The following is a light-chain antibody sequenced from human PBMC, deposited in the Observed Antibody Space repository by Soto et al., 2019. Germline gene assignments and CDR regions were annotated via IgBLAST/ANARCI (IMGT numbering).Light chain of an antibody. CDR2: GAS. Sequence: IVLTQSPGTLSLSPGERTTLSCRASQSISRYLAWYQQKPGQGPRLLIYGASSRATGTPDRFSGSGSGTDFTLTINRLETEDFALYYCQQYGSSPPTFGHGTKVEIK. CDR1: QSISRY. V-gene: IGKV3-20*01. J-gene: IGKJ1*01. CDR3: QQYGSSPPT.